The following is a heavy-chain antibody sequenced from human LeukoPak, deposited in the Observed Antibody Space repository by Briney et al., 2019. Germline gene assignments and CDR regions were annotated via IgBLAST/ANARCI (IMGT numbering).Heavy chain of an antibody. D-gene: IGHD3-3*01. CDR2: IYYGGST. CDR3: ARHGSGYYFFDY. J-gene: IGHJ4*02. V-gene: IGHV4-59*08. Sequence: SETLSLTCTVSDGSSSSSSWNWIRQPPEKGLEWIGYIYYGGSTKYNPSLESRVTISVDTSKNQFSLKLSSVTAADTAVYYCARHGSGYYFFDYWGQGTLVTVSS. CDR1: DGSSSSSS.